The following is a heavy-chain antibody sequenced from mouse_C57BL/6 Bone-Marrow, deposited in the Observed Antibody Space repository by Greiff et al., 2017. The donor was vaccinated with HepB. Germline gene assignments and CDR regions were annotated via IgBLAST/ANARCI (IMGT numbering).Heavy chain of an antibody. CDR3: AKGRTCAMDY. CDR1: GYTFTSYW. Sequence: QVQLQQPGAELVRPGPSVKLSCKASGYTFTSYWMHWVKQRPGQGLEWIGVIDPSDSYTNYNQKFKGKATLTVDTSSSTAYMQLSSLTSEDSAVYYCAKGRTCAMDYWGQGTSVTVSS. V-gene: IGHV1-59*01. CDR2: IDPSDSYT. D-gene: IGHD5-1*01. J-gene: IGHJ4*01.